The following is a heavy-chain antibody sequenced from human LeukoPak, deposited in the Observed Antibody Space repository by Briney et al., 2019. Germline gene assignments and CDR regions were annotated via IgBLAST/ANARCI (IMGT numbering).Heavy chain of an antibody. CDR3: ARDSLRTAIAMAGGNWFDP. CDR1: GYTFTGYH. D-gene: IGHD6-19*01. J-gene: IGHJ5*02. CDR2: INPSGGSI. V-gene: IGHV1-46*01. Sequence: GASVKVSCKASGYTFTGYHMHWVRQAPGQGLEWMGIINPSGGSITYAEKFQGRVTMTRDTSTSTVYMELSSLRSEDTAVYYCARDSLRTAIAMAGGNWFDPWGQGTLVTVSS.